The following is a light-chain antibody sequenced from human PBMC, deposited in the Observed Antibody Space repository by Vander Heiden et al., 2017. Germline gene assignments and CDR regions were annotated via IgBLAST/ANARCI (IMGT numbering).Light chain of an antibody. Sequence: EIVLTQSPVNLSLSPGERATLSGRASQCVGSSLDWYQQKPGQAPRLLISDASSRATGIPAMFSGSGSGTDFTLTISSLEPEDFVVYYCQQRFNWPLTFGGGTKVEIK. CDR2: DAS. V-gene: IGKV3-11*01. CDR3: QQRFNWPLT. CDR1: QCVGSS. J-gene: IGKJ4*01.